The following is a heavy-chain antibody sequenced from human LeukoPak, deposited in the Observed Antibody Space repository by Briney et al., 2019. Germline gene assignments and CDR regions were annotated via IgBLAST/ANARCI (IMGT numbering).Heavy chain of an antibody. CDR2: IWYDGSNK. CDR3: ARDGNDYGDYFDY. D-gene: IGHD4-17*01. J-gene: IGHJ4*02. Sequence: GGSLRLSCAASGFTFSSYGMHWVRQAPGKGLERVAVIWYDGSNKYYADSVKGRFTISRDNSKNTLYLQMNSLRAEDTAVYYCARDGNDYGDYFDYWGQGTLVTVSS. V-gene: IGHV3-33*01. CDR1: GFTFSSYG.